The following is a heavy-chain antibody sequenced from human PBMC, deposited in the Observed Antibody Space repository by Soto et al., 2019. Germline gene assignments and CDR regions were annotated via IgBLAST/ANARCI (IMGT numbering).Heavy chain of an antibody. D-gene: IGHD2-15*01. V-gene: IGHV3-23*01. CDR2: VSRGGST. CDR1: GFTFTSYA. Sequence: SLRLSCAASGFTFTSYAMGWVRQAPGKGLECISVVSRGGSTHYADSVTGRFIVSRDNSKNTVSLQMNSLRADDTAVYYCAKRRGAGGHFDYWGQGALVTVS. J-gene: IGHJ4*02. CDR3: AKRRGAGGHFDY.